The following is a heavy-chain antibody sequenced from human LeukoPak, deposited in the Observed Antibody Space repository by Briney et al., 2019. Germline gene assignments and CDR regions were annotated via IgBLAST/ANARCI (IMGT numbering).Heavy chain of an antibody. V-gene: IGHV4-59*01. CDR1: GASITDAY. D-gene: IGHD6-13*01. CDR3: ARIYYSSSYDYWYFDL. Sequence: SETLSLTCNVSGASITDAYWSWLRQPPGKGLEWIGYIYYRGGTNYNPSLKSRVTISVDTSKNQFSLKLTSVTAADTAVYYCARIYYSSSYDYWYFDLWGRGTLVTVSS. CDR2: IYYRGGT. J-gene: IGHJ2*01.